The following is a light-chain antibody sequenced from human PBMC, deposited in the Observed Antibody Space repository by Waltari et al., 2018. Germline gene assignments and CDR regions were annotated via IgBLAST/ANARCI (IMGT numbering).Light chain of an antibody. Sequence: DIVMTQSPDSLAVYLGERATINCKSSQSGLYSSNNKKYLASYQQKPGLPPKLLIYWASTRESGVPYRFSGSGSGTDFTLTSSSLQAEDVAVYYCQQYYSTPPTFGQGTKLEIK. CDR3: QQYYSTPPT. CDR2: WAS. CDR1: QSGLYSSNNKKY. J-gene: IGKJ2*01. V-gene: IGKV4-1*01.